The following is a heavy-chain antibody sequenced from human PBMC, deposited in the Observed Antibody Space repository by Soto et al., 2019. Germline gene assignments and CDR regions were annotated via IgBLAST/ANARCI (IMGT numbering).Heavy chain of an antibody. CDR3: ASRRDSAYDYYYNNAMDV. CDR1: GYTFNSYG. J-gene: IGHJ6*02. D-gene: IGHD5-12*01. Sequence: ASVKVSCKASGYTFNSYGMHWVRQAPGQRLEWMGWINAGKGDTKYSQKFQDRVTITAETSASTAYMELSSLRSEDTAVYYCASRRDSAYDYYYNNAMDVWGQGTTVTVSS. V-gene: IGHV1-3*01. CDR2: INAGKGDT.